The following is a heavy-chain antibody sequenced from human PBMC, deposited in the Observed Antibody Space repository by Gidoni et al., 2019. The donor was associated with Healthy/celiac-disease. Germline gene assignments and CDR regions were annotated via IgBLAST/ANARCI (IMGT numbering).Heavy chain of an antibody. Sequence: QVQLVESGGGVVQPGRSLRRACAASGFTFSTYGMPWVRQAPGKGLEWVAVISYDGSNKYYADSVKGRFTISRDNSKNTLYLQMNSLRAEDTAVYYCAKDLSAIAAFDIWGQGTMVTVSS. CDR2: ISYDGSNK. D-gene: IGHD3-3*01. J-gene: IGHJ3*02. CDR1: GFTFSTYG. CDR3: AKDLSAIAAFDI. V-gene: IGHV3-30*18.